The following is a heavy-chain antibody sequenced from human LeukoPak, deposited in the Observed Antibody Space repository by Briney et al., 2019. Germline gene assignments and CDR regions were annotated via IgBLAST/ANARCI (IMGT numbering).Heavy chain of an antibody. Sequence: PGGSLRLSCAASGFTFSNAWMSWVRQAPGKGLEWVAFIRYDGSNKHYADSVKGRFTISRDNSKNTLYLQMNSLRVEDTAMHYCARGGTSMDVWGKGSTVTVSS. CDR1: GFTFSNAW. V-gene: IGHV3-30*02. D-gene: IGHD1-1*01. CDR3: ARGGTSMDV. J-gene: IGHJ6*03. CDR2: IRYDGSNK.